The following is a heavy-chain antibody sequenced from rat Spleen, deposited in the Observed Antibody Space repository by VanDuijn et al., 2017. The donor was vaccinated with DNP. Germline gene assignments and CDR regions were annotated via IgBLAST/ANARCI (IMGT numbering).Heavy chain of an antibody. CDR3: ATEDYGYPFAY. CDR2: IIYDGSGT. V-gene: IGHV5S10*01. CDR1: GFTFSSYD. J-gene: IGHJ2*01. Sequence: EVQLVESGGGLVQPGRSMKFSCAASGFTFSSYDMAWVRQAPKKGLEWVATIIYDGSGTYHRDSVKGRFTISRDNAKSTLYLQMDSLRSEDTATYYCATEDYGYPFAYWGQGVMVTVSS. D-gene: IGHD1-6*01.